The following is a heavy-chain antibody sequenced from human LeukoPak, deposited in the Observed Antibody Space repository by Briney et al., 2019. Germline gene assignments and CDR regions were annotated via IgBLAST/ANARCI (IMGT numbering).Heavy chain of an antibody. D-gene: IGHD3-22*01. Sequence: SETLSLTCAVYGGSFSGYYWSWIRQPPGKGLEWIGEINHSGSTNYNPSLTSRVTISVDTSKNQFSLKLSSVTAADTAVYYCARGPFRGTMIVVVTVGGFDYWGQGTLVTVSS. J-gene: IGHJ4*02. V-gene: IGHV4-34*01. CDR3: ARGPFRGTMIVVVTVGGFDY. CDR2: INHSGST. CDR1: GGSFSGYY.